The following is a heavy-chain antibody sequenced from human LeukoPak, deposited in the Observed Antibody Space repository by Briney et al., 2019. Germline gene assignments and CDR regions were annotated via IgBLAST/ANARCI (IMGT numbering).Heavy chain of an antibody. D-gene: IGHD2-15*01. CDR2: IYYTGST. CDR1: GGSISNYY. CDR3: ASLGYCSGGSCYWFFDY. V-gene: IGHV4-59*08. Sequence: ASETLSLTCTVSGGSISNYYWSWIRQPPGKGLEWIGYIYYTGSTNYNPSLKSRVTISVDTSKNQFSLKLSSVTAADTAVYYCASLGYCSGGSCYWFFDYWGQGTLVTVSS. J-gene: IGHJ4*02.